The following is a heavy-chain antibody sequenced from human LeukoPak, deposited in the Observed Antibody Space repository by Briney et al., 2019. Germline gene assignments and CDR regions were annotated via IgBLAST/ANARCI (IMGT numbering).Heavy chain of an antibody. J-gene: IGHJ4*02. CDR3: ARETGRYYDSSGYYYGDYYFDY. CDR2: IKQDGSEK. D-gene: IGHD3-22*01. CDR1: GFTFSSYG. Sequence: GGTLRLSCAASGFTFSSYGMSWVRQAPGKGLEWVANIKQDGSEKYYVDSVKGRFTISRDNAKNSLYLQMNSLRAEDTAVYYCARETGRYYDSSGYYYGDYYFDYWGQGTLVTVSS. V-gene: IGHV3-7*01.